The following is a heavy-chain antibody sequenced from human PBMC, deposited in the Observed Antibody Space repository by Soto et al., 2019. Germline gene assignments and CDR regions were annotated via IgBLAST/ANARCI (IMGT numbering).Heavy chain of an antibody. Sequence: EVQLVEAGGGLVQPGGSLRLSCTASGLTFSYYSLNWVRQRPGKGLEWVAHISSGSSTINYADSVRSRFTISRDDAKDSLYLQMNSLRDEDTAMYYCATDLSVAFVNKPFDFWGQGPLVTVSS. CDR1: GLTFSYYS. D-gene: IGHD3-16*01. CDR3: ATDLSVAFVNKPFDF. J-gene: IGHJ4*02. V-gene: IGHV3-48*02. CDR2: ISSGSSTI.